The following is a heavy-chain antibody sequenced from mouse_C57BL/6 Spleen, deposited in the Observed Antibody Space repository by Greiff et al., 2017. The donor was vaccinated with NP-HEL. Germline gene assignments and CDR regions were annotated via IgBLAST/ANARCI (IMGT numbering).Heavy chain of an antibody. CDR2: IRNKANGYTT. CDR3: ASPYGNYKTWFAY. CDR1: GFTFTDYY. V-gene: IGHV7-3*01. D-gene: IGHD2-1*01. J-gene: IGHJ3*01. Sequence: DVKLVESGGGLVQPGGSLSLSCAASGFTFTDYYMSWVRQPPGKALEWLGFIRNKANGYTTEYSASVKGRFTISRDNSQSILYLQMNALRAEDSATYYCASPYGNYKTWFAYWGQGTLVTVSA.